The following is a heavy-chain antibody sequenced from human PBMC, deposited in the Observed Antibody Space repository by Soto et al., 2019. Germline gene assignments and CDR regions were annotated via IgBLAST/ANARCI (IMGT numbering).Heavy chain of an antibody. J-gene: IGHJ2*01. Sequence: GWSLRLSCAASVFVYNTYAMHWVRLSPGKGLEWVALIWNDGSKKYYVDSVKGRFTISRDNSQNTLNLQMDSLRVEDTAVYFCVRGIPFQYSNNWLHWYFDLWGRGTQVTVSS. CDR3: VRGIPFQYSNNWLHWYFDL. D-gene: IGHD1-1*01. CDR2: IWNDGSKK. CDR1: VFVYNTYA. V-gene: IGHV3-33*01.